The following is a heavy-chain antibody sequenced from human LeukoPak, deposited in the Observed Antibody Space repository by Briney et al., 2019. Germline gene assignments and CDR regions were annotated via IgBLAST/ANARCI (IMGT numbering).Heavy chain of an antibody. CDR3: ARGGGYSYGSFDY. Sequence: GGSLRLSCAASGFTFDDYGMSWVRQAPGKGLEWVSGINWNGGSTGYADSVKGRFTISRDNAKNTLYLQMSSLRAEDTAVYYCARGGGYSYGSFDYWGQGTLVTVSS. D-gene: IGHD5-18*01. J-gene: IGHJ4*02. CDR2: INWNGGST. CDR1: GFTFDDYG. V-gene: IGHV3-20*04.